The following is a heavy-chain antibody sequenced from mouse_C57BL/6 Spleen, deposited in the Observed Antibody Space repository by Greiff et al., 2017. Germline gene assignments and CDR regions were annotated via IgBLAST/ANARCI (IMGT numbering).Heavy chain of an antibody. CDR1: GYTFTSYW. CDR2: IHPNSGST. D-gene: IGHD2-2*01. CDR3: ARATMVTTGRYFDY. Sequence: QVQLKQPGAELVKPGASVKLSCKASGYTFTSYWMHWVKQRPGQGLEWIGMIHPNSGSTNYNEKFKSKATLTVDKSSSTAYMQLSSLTSEDSAVXYCARATMVTTGRYFDYWGQGTTLTVSS. J-gene: IGHJ2*01. V-gene: IGHV1-64*01.